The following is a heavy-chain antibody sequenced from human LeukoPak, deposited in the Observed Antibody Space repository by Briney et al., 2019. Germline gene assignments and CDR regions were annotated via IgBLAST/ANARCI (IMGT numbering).Heavy chain of an antibody. J-gene: IGHJ4*02. CDR1: GYTFTSYG. Sequence: ASVKVSCKASGYTFTSYGISWVRQAPGQGLECMAYMNPNSGNTVFAQNFRDRLTITRSTSMSTAYMELTSLRSQDTAVYYCARADSPGASFHYWGQGTLVTVSS. V-gene: IGHV1-8*03. CDR2: MNPNSGNT. D-gene: IGHD1-26*01. CDR3: ARADSPGASFHY.